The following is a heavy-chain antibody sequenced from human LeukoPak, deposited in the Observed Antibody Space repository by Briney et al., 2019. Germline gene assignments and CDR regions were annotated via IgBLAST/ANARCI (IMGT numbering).Heavy chain of an antibody. CDR2: FYTGDNS. D-gene: IGHD3-10*01. CDR3: ARVGGRNYFEY. J-gene: IGHJ4*02. V-gene: IGHV3-66*01. Sequence: PGGSLRLSCAASGFTFSSYSMNWVRQAPGKGLEWVSVFYTGDNSYYADSVKGRFTISRDISKNTVYLQMNSLRAEDTAMYYCARVGGRNYFEYWGQGTLVTVSS. CDR1: GFTFSSYS.